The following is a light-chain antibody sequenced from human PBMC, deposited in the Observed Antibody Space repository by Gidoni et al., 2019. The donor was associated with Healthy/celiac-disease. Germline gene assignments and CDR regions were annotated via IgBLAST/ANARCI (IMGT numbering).Light chain of an antibody. J-gene: IGLJ3*02. V-gene: IGLV1-40*01. CDR3: QSYDSSLSGWV. CDR1: SSNIGAGYD. CDR2: GNS. Sequence: SVLTQPPSVSGAPGHRVTISCTGSSSNIGAGYDVHWYQQLPGPAPKLLIYGNSNRPSGVPDRFSGSKSGTSASLAITGLQAEDEADYYCQSYDSSLSGWVFGGGTKLTVL.